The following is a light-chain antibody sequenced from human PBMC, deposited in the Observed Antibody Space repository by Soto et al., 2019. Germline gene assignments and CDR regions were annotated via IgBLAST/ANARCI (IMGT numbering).Light chain of an antibody. V-gene: IGKV3-20*01. CDR1: QSVSSSF. Sequence: EIVLTQSPGTLSLSPGERATLSCRASQSVSSSFLAWYQQKPGHAPRLLIYAASSRATGIPDRFSGSGSGTDFTLTISRLEPEDFEVYYCQHYATSPPFTFGPGTKVDIK. J-gene: IGKJ3*01. CDR2: AAS. CDR3: QHYATSPPFT.